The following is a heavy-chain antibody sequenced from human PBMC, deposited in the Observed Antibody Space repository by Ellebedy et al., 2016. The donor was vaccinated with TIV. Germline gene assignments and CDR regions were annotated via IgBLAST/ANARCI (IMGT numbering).Heavy chain of an antibody. CDR1: GGSISSYY. J-gene: IGHJ4*02. CDR2: IYYSGST. CDR3: ARTSYYDFWSGYLDAYFDY. D-gene: IGHD3-3*01. V-gene: IGHV4-59*01. Sequence: MPSETLSLTCTVSGGSISSYYWSWIRQPPGKGLEWTGYIYYSGSTNYNPSLKSRVTISVDTSKNQFSLRLSSVTAADTAVYYCARTSYYDFWSGYLDAYFDYWGQGTLVTVSS.